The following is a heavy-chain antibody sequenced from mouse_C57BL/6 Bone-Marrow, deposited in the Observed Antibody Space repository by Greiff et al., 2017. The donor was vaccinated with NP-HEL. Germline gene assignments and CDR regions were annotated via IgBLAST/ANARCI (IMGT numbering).Heavy chain of an antibody. D-gene: IGHD2-2*01. CDR3: TRGLRPYYYAMDY. Sequence: EVKVEESGEGLVKPGGSLKLSCAASGFTFSSYAMSWVRQTPEKRLEWVAYISSGGDYIYYADTVKGRFTISRDNARNTLYLQMSSLKSEDTAMYYCTRGLRPYYYAMDYWGQGTSVTVSS. CDR1: GFTFSSYA. CDR2: ISSGGDYI. V-gene: IGHV5-9-1*02. J-gene: IGHJ4*01.